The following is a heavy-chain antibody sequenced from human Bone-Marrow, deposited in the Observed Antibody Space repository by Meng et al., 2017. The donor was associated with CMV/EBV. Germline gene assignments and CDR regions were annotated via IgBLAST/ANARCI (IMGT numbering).Heavy chain of an antibody. CDR3: AASTYDFWSGPYYYGMDV. CDR2: IVVGSGNT. V-gene: IGHV1-58*01. D-gene: IGHD3-3*01. Sequence: SVKVSCKASGFTFTSPAVQWVRQARGQRLEWIGWIVVGSGNTNYAQKSQERVTITRDMSTSTAYMELSSLRSEDTAVYYCAASTYDFWSGPYYYGMDVWGQGTTVTVSS. CDR1: GFTFTSPA. J-gene: IGHJ6*02.